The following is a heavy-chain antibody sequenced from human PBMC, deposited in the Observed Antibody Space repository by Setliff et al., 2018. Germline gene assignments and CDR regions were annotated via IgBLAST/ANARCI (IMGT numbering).Heavy chain of an antibody. CDR1: GYTFTTYY. V-gene: IGHV1-46*01. Sequence: ASVKVSCKASGYTFTTYYMHWVRQAPGQGLEWMGVINPSDGSTTYAQKFQGRVKVTGDTSTNTVYMQLSSLRSEDTAVYYCARESTAKNFWGEYSDYWGQGTLVTVSS. D-gene: IGHD3-3*01. CDR3: ARESTAKNFWGEYSDY. CDR2: INPSDGST. J-gene: IGHJ4*02.